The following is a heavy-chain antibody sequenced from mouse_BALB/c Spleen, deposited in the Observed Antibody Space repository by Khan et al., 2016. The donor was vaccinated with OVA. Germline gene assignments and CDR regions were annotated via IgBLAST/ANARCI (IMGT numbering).Heavy chain of an antibody. CDR3: ARQNYYGYAMDY. Sequence: EVKLVESGPGLVKPSQSLSLTCTVTGYSITSDYAWNWLRQFPGNKLEWMGYISYSGSTNYNPSLKSRISITRDTSTNPFFLQLTAVTTEDTATYYCARQNYYGYAMDYWGQGTAVTVSS. D-gene: IGHD1-1*01. CDR2: ISYSGST. J-gene: IGHJ4*01. V-gene: IGHV3-2*02. CDR1: GYSITSDYA.